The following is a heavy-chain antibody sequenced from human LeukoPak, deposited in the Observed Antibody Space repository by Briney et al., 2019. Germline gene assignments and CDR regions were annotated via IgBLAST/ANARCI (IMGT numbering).Heavy chain of an antibody. D-gene: IGHD4-17*01. V-gene: IGHV1-2*02. J-gene: IGHJ4*02. Sequence: GASVKVSCKASEYSFTGYYMHWVRQAPGQGPEWMGWINPRNGGTKYADRLQGRVTMTRDTSISTAYMELSRLRSDDTAVYYCARGGAGTAYYGWDFFRFDYWGQGTLVTVSS. CDR1: EYSFTGYY. CDR2: INPRNGGT. CDR3: ARGGAGTAYYGWDFFRFDY.